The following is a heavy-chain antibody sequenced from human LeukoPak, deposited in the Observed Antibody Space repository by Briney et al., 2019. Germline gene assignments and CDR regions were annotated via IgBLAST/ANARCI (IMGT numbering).Heavy chain of an antibody. V-gene: IGHV3-72*01. CDR1: GFTFSNYA. CDR2: VRKRANSYST. CDR3: ARATLRYCSGGSCSSFEY. D-gene: IGHD2-15*01. J-gene: IGHJ4*02. Sequence: GGSLRLSCTASGFTFSNYAMSWVRQAPGKGLEWVGRVRKRANSYSTEYAASVKGRFTISRDDSENSLYLQMNSLKTEDTAAYYCARATLRYCSGGSCSSFEYWGQGALVTVAS.